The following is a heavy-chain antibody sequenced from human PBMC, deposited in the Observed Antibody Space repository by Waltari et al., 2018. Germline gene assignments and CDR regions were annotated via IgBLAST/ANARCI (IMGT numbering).Heavy chain of an antibody. CDR3: ARDHQDYDDSADYPQRAPKPLDF. CDR2: INQGGREK. J-gene: IGHJ4*01. V-gene: IGHV3-7*03. CDR1: NFSFSPYW. Sequence: EVHLVESGGALVQPGGSLRLSCAASNFSFSPYWMIWVRQAPGRGLEWVANINQGGREKYYVDSVKGRFTISRDNANNSLYLQMNSLRAEDTAVYYCARDHQDYDDSADYPQRAPKPLDFWGLGTLVTVSS. D-gene: IGHD3-22*01.